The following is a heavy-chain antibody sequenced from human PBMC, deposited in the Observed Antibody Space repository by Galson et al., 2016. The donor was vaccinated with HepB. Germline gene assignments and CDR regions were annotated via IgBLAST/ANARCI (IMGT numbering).Heavy chain of an antibody. D-gene: IGHD5-18*01. J-gene: IGHJ6*04. Sequence: SVKVSCKVSGYTLTELSMHWVRQAPGKGLEWMGGFDPVDGKTIYAQKFQGAVTMTEDTSTHTAYMELSSLRSEDTAVYYCAADSYLYYGIDVWGRGTAVTVSS. CDR2: FDPVDGKT. CDR1: GYTLTELS. CDR3: AADSYLYYGIDV. V-gene: IGHV1-24*01.